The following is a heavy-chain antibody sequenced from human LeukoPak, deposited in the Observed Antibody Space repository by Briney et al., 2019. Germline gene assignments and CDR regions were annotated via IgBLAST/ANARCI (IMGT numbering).Heavy chain of an antibody. V-gene: IGHV3-23*01. CDR3: AKDRSIGTYYTFDH. J-gene: IGHJ4*02. Sequence: GGSLRLSCAASGFTFSGYGMHWVRQAPGKGLEWVSSISASAAMTYYADSVKGRFTVSRDNSNNRLYLQMSGLTAADTAVYYCAKDRSIGTYYTFDHWGQGTLVTVSS. CDR1: GFTFSGYG. D-gene: IGHD1-26*01. CDR2: ISASAAMT.